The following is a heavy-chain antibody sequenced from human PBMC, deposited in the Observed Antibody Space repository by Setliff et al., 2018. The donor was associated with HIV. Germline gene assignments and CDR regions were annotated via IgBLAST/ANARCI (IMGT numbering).Heavy chain of an antibody. CDR1: GGSISSSSYY. V-gene: IGHV4-39*01. J-gene: IGHJ3*02. CDR2: IYYSGST. D-gene: IGHD3-22*01. Sequence: SSETLSLTCTVSGGSISSSSYYWGWIRQPPGKGLEWIGSIYYSGSTYYNPSLKSRVTISVDTSKNQFSLKLSSVTAADTAVYYCARTRITMIVVVITTHAFDIWGQGTMVT. CDR3: ARTRITMIVVVITTHAFDI.